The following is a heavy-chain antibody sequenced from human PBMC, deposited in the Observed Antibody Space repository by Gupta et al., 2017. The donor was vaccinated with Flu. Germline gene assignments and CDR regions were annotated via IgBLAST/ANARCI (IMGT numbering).Heavy chain of an antibody. J-gene: IGHJ3*02. D-gene: IGHD3-22*01. CDR3: ARDPGGRSDYYDSSGSHAFDI. V-gene: IGHV1-69*01. CDR1: GGTFSSYA. Sequence: QVQLVRSGAEVMKPGSSVKVSCKASGGTFSSYAISWVLQAPGQGLEWMGGIIPIFGTANYAQKFQGRVTITADESTSTAYMELSSLRSEDTAVYYCARDPGGRSDYYDSSGSHAFDIWGQGTMVTVSS. CDR2: IIPIFGTA.